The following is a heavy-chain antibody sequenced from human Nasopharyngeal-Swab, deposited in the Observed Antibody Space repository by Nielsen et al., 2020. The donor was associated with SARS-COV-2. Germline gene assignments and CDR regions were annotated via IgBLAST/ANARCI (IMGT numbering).Heavy chain of an antibody. V-gene: IGHV4-39*01. CDR3: ARHLRRWLQLHPDAFDI. J-gene: IGHJ3*02. CDR2: IYYSGST. CDR1: GGSISSSSYY. Sequence: ESLKISCTVSGGSISSSSYYWGWIRQPPGKGLEWIGSIYYSGSTYYNPSLKSRVTISVDTSKNQFSLKLSSVTAADTAVYYCARHLRRWLQLHPDAFDIWGQGTMVTVSS. D-gene: IGHD5-24*01.